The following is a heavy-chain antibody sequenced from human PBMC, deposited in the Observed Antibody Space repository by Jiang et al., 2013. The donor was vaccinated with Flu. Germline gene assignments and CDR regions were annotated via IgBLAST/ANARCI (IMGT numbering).Heavy chain of an antibody. CDR3: ARDNSPLKYYYEDDPYFDY. J-gene: IGHJ4*02. V-gene: IGHV3-7*03. CDR2: IKQDGSEK. Sequence: QLLESGGGLVQPGGSLRLSCAASGFTFSSYWMSWVRQAPGKGLEWVANIKQDGSEKYYVDSVKGRFTISRDNAKNSLYLQMNSLRAEDTAVYYCARDNSPLKYYYEDDPYFDYWGQGTLVTVSS. CDR1: GFTFSSYW. D-gene: IGHD3-22*01.